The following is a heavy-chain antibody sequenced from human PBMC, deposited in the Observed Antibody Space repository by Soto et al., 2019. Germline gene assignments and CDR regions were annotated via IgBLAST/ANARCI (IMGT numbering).Heavy chain of an antibody. CDR2: INPNSGGT. CDR1: GYTFTGYY. V-gene: IGHV1-2*04. CDR3: ARGVVVVPAAMPTFDI. D-gene: IGHD2-2*01. Sequence: ASVKVSCKASGYTFTGYYMHWVRQAPGQGLEWMGWINPNSGGTNYAQKFQGWVTMTRDTSISTAYMELSRLRSDDTAVYYCARGVVVVPAAMPTFDIWGQGTMVTVS. J-gene: IGHJ3*02.